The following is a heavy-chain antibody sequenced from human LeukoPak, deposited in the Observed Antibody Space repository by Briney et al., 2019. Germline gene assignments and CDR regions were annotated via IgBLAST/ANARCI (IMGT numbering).Heavy chain of an antibody. CDR3: VRHSSGWGNFDY. D-gene: IGHD6-19*01. J-gene: IGHJ4*02. CDR2: IYHSGTT. Sequence: SETLSLTCSVSSCSISSNYYWAWIRQPPGKGLEWIGSIYHSGTTYYNPSLKSRVTISVDTSKNQFSLKLSSVTAADTAVYYCVRHSSGWGNFDYWGQGTLVTVSS. V-gene: IGHV4-38-2*02. CDR1: SCSISSNYY.